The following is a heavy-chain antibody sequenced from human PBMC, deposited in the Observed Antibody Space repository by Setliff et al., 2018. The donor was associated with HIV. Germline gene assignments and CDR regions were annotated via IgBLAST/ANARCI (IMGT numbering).Heavy chain of an antibody. CDR2: ISGSGGST. V-gene: IGHV3-23*01. CDR1: GFTFSSYA. CDR3: ARDQSQTIPARQDGVYYYYYMDV. D-gene: IGHD6-6*01. J-gene: IGHJ6*03. Sequence: LRLSCAASGFTFSSYALCWVRQAPVKGLEWVSAISGSGGSTYYADSVKGRFTISRDNAKNSLYLQLSILRAEDTAVYYCARDQSQTIPARQDGVYYYYYMDVWGKGTTVTVSS.